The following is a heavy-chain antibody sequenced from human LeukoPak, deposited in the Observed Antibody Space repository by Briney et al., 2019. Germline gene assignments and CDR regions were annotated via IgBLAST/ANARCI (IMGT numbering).Heavy chain of an antibody. Sequence: SGPTLVNPPQTLTSTGTFSGSSPGSRQGGVSRSRQPPGKALVWLTLIYWDDDKRYSPSLKSRLTITKDTSKNQVVLTMTNMDPVDTATYYCAHFKQQLVYFEYWGRGTLVTVSS. D-gene: IGHD6-13*01. CDR1: GSSPGSRQGG. J-gene: IGHJ4*02. CDR2: IYWDDDK. CDR3: AHFKQQLVYFEY. V-gene: IGHV2-5*02.